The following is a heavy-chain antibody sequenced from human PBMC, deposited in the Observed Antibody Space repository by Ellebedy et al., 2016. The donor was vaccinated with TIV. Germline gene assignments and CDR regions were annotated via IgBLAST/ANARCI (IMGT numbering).Heavy chain of an antibody. CDR1: GFTFSNYA. D-gene: IGHD4-17*01. CDR3: VKALTTMTKQRDAFEI. V-gene: IGHV3-64D*06. J-gene: IGHJ3*02. CDR2: ITSHGATT. Sequence: GESLKISCSASGFTFSNYALHWVPQAPGKGLEYVSLITSHGATTYYADSVKGRFTISRDNSKNMVYLQMSSLSREDTAVYYCVKALTTMTKQRDAFEIWGQGTMVTVSS.